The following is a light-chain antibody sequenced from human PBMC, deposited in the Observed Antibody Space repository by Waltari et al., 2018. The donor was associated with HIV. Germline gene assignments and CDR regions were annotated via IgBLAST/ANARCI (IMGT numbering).Light chain of an antibody. V-gene: IGLV1-40*01. CDR3: HCTDSSLMGPVV. J-gene: IGLJ2*01. CDR2: GNN. CDR1: SSNIGAGHD. Sequence: QSVLTQPPSVSGAPGQTVTISCTGNSSNIGAGHDVHSYRQLPGTAPKFLISGNNFRPSGVPDRFSGSKSGTSASLVITGLQADDEAVYYCHCTDSSLMGPVVFGGGTKLTVL.